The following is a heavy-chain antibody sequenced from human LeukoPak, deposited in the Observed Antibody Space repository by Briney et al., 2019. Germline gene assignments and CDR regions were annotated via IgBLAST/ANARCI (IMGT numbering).Heavy chain of an antibody. Sequence: SQTLSLTCTVSGGSISSGSYYWSSIRQPAGKGLEWIGRIYTSGSTNYNPSLKSRVTVSVDTSKNQFSLKLSSVTAADTAVYYCARALGGYPANFDYWGQGTLVTVSS. CDR2: IYTSGST. D-gene: IGHD1-26*01. V-gene: IGHV4-61*02. CDR3: ARALGGYPANFDY. J-gene: IGHJ4*02. CDR1: GGSISSGSYY.